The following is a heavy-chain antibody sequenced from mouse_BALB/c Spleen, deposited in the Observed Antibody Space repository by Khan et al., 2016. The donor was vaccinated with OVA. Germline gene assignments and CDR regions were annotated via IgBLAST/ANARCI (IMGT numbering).Heavy chain of an antibody. CDR3: ARRYYMYGSWVAF. Sequence: QIQLVQSGPELKKPGETVKISCKASGYTFTNYGMNWVKQAPGKGLKWMGWINTNTGEPTYAEELKERFAFSLETYASTANLQINNLKIEDKATNFVARRYYMYGSWVAFCGHATLVAVSA. V-gene: IGHV9-3*02. J-gene: IGHJ3*01. CDR2: INTNTGEP. CDR1: GYTFTNYG. D-gene: IGHD2-14*01.